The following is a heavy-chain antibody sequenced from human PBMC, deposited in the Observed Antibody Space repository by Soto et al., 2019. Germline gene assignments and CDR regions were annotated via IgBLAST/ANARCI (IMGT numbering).Heavy chain of an antibody. CDR2: IKQDGSEK. J-gene: IGHJ4*02. Sequence: GGSLRLSCAASGFTFSSYWMSWVRQAPGKGLEWVANIKQDGSEKYYVDSVKGRFTISRDNAKNSLYLQMNSLRAEDTAVYYCARITMIVVVITTPIFDYWGQGTLVTVS. D-gene: IGHD3-22*01. CDR3: ARITMIVVVITTPIFDY. CDR1: GFTFSSYW. V-gene: IGHV3-7*01.